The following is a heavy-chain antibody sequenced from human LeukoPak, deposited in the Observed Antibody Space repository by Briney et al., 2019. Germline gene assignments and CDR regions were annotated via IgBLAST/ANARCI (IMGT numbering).Heavy chain of an antibody. Sequence: GGSLRLSCAASGFIFRGYAMQWVRQTPGRGLEWLTVIAYDGSDKAYADTVKGRFTVSRDNSKNTLYLQMNSLRVEDTAVYYCARDWNGILDHWGQGTLVTVSS. V-gene: IGHV3-30*04. CDR1: GFIFRGYA. CDR2: IAYDGSDK. J-gene: IGHJ5*02. D-gene: IGHD1-1*01. CDR3: ARDWNGILDH.